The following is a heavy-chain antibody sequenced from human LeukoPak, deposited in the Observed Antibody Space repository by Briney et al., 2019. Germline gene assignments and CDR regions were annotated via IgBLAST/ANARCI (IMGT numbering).Heavy chain of an antibody. V-gene: IGHV1-69*04. J-gene: IGHJ5*02. CDR2: IIPILGIA. CDR1: GGTFSSYT. Sequence: SVKVSCKASGGTFSSYTISWVRQAPGQGLEWMGRIIPILGIANYAQKFQGRVTITADKSTSTAYKELSSLRSEDTAVYYCAREGLALRGTWFDPWGQGTLVTVSS. D-gene: IGHD1-1*01. CDR3: AREGLALRGTWFDP.